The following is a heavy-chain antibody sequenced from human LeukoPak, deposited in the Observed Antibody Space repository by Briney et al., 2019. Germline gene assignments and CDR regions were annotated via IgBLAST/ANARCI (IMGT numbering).Heavy chain of an antibody. J-gene: IGHJ4*02. D-gene: IGHD2-15*01. CDR2: MNPNSGNT. CDR1: GYTFTSYD. Sequence: ASVKVFCKASGYTFTSYDINWGRQATGQGPEWMGWMNPNSGNTGYAQKLQGRVTMTRNTSISTAYMELSSLRSEDTAVYYCARSHLGYCSGGSRSPPEVYYWGQGTLVTVSS. V-gene: IGHV1-8*01. CDR3: ARSHLGYCSGGSRSPPEVYY.